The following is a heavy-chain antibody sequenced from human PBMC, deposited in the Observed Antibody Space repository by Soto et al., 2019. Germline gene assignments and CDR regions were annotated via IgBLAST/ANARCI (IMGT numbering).Heavy chain of an antibody. V-gene: IGHV3-48*03. CDR1: GLTFSTDE. D-gene: IGHD1-1*01. J-gene: IGHJ4*02. CDR3: VREAGNLAFDS. Sequence: EVQLVASGGGLVPPGGSLRLSCAVSGLTFSTDEMNWVRQAPGKGLEWLAYISYTSTTIKYADSVKGRFAVSRDNAKKSLSLQTNNLRVEDTAVSYCVREAGNLAFDSWGQGTLVTVSS. CDR2: ISYTSTTI.